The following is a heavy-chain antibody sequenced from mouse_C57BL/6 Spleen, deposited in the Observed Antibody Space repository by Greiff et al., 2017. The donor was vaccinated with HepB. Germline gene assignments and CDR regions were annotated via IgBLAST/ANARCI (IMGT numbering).Heavy chain of an antibody. Sequence: VKVVESGAELVRPGASVTLSCKASGYTFTDYEMHWVKQTPVHGLEWIGAIDPETGGTAYNQKFKGKAILTADKSSSTAYMELRSLTSEDSAVYYCTRSDSNPYYYAMDYWGQGTSVTVSS. J-gene: IGHJ4*01. CDR3: TRSDSNPYYYAMDY. CDR2: IDPETGGT. V-gene: IGHV1-15*01. CDR1: GYTFTDYE. D-gene: IGHD2-5*01.